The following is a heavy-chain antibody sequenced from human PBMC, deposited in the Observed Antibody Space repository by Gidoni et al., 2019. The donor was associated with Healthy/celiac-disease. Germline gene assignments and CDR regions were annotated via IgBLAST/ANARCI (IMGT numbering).Heavy chain of an antibody. CDR3: ARETYDFWSGYYANWFDP. J-gene: IGHJ5*02. CDR1: GFTFSSYS. Sequence: EVQLVESGGGLVQPGGSLRLSCAASGFTFSSYSMHWVRQAPGKGLEWVSYISSSSSTIYYADSVKGRFTISRDNAKNSLYLQMNSLRDEDTAVYYCARETYDFWSGYYANWFDPWGQGTLVTVSS. D-gene: IGHD3-3*01. CDR2: ISSSSSTI. V-gene: IGHV3-48*02.